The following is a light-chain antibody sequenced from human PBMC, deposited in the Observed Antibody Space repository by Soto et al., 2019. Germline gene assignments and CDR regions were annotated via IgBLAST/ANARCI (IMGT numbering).Light chain of an antibody. V-gene: IGLV3-21*04. Sequence: SYELTQPPSVSVAPGKTARITCGGNNIGSKSVHWYQQKPGQAPVLVIYYDSDRPSAIPERFSGSNSGNTATLTISRVEAGDEADYYCQVWDSSSDHYVVFGGGTKVTVL. CDR1: NIGSKS. CDR3: QVWDSSSDHYVV. J-gene: IGLJ2*01. CDR2: YDS.